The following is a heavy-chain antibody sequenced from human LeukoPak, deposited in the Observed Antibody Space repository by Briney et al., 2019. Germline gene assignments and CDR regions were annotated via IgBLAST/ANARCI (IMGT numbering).Heavy chain of an antibody. CDR1: GFTFSSYA. CDR3: AKDKTDYGSGSYPGPFDY. Sequence: HPGGSLRLSCAASGFTFSSYAMHWVRQAPGKGLEWVAVISYDGSNKYYADSVKGRFTISRDNSKNTLYLQMNSLRAEDTAVYYCAKDKTDYGSGSYPGPFDYWGQGTLVTVSS. CDR2: ISYDGSNK. D-gene: IGHD3-10*01. V-gene: IGHV3-30-3*01. J-gene: IGHJ4*02.